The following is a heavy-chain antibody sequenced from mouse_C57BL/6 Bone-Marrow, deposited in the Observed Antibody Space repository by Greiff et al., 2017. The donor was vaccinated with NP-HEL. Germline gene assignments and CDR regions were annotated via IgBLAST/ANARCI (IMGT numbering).Heavy chain of an antibody. CDR1: GYTFTDYY. J-gene: IGHJ4*01. CDR2: IYPGSGNT. V-gene: IGHV1-76*01. CDR3: ARGNYVAMDY. Sequence: QVQLQQSGAELVRPGASVKLSCKASGYTFTDYYINWVKQRPGQGLEWIARIYPGSGNTYYNEKFKGKATLTAEKSSSTAYMQLSSLTSEDSAVYFCARGNYVAMDYWGQGTSVTVSS.